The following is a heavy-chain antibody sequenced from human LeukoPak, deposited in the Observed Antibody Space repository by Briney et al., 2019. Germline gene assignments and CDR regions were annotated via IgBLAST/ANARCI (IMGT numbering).Heavy chain of an antibody. V-gene: IGHV3-21*01. CDR2: ISSSSSYI. Sequence: PGGSLRLSCAASGFTFSSFSMSWVRQAPGKGLEWVSSISSSSSYIYYADSVKGRFTISRDNAKTSLYLQMNCLRAEDTAVYYCARDLKPDYWGQGTLVTVSS. J-gene: IGHJ4*02. CDR3: ARDLKPDY. CDR1: GFTFSSFS.